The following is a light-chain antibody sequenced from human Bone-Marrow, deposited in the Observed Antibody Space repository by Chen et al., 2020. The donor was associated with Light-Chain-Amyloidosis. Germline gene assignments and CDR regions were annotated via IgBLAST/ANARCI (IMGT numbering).Light chain of an antibody. CDR3: QSYQGSSQGV. J-gene: IGLJ3*02. CDR1: GGSIATTY. Sequence: NFMLTQPHSVSASPGKTVIISCTRSGGSIATTYVQWYQQRPGSSPTTVIYEDDQRPSGVPDRFSGAIDMSSTSAARAISGLKSEDEADYYCQSYQGSSQGVFGGGTKLTVL. V-gene: IGLV6-57*01. CDR2: EDD.